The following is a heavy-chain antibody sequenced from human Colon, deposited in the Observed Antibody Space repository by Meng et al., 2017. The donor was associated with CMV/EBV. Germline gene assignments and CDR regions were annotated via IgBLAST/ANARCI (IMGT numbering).Heavy chain of an antibody. Sequence: GRLWEAGGGLGQPGGSLRLSCAVSGFTVGSNFMSWVRQAPGKGLEWVSVIYGGGDTDYVDSVKGRFTISRDNSKNMLYLQMNSLRVEDTALYYCASPPPIGAAFDYWGRGTLVTVSS. D-gene: IGHD6-13*01. CDR1: GFTVGSNF. CDR3: ASPPPIGAAFDY. CDR2: IYGGGDT. J-gene: IGHJ4*02. V-gene: IGHV3-66*01.